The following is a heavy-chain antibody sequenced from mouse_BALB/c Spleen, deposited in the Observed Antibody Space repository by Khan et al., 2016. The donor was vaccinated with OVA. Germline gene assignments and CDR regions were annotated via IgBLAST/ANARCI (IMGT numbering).Heavy chain of an antibody. CDR3: TRLAYYYDSGGFAY. Sequence: EVRLVESGGDLVKPGGSLKLSCAASGFTFSTYGMPWVRQTPDKRLEWVATVSTGGSYTYYPDSVKGRFTISRDNAKNTLYLQMSGLKSEDTAMFYCTRLAYYYDSGGFAYWGQGTLVTVSA. J-gene: IGHJ3*01. CDR2: VSTGGSYT. CDR1: GFTFSTYG. D-gene: IGHD1-1*01. V-gene: IGHV5-6*01.